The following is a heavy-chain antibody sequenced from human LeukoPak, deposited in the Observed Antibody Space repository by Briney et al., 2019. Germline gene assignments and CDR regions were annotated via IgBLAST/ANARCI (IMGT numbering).Heavy chain of an antibody. CDR1: GFTFSSYE. CDR3: AELGMIGGV. CDR2: ISSSGSTI. J-gene: IGHJ6*04. Sequence: GGSLRLSCAASGFTFSSYEMNWVRQAPGKGLEWVSYISSSGSTIYYADSVKGLFTISRDNAKNSLYLQMNSLRAEDTAVYYCAELGMIGGVWGKGTTVTISS. D-gene: IGHD3-10*02. V-gene: IGHV3-48*03.